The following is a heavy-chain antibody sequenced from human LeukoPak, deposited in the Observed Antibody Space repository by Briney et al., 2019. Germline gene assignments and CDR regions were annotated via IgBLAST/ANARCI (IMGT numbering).Heavy chain of an antibody. D-gene: IGHD3-16*01. CDR2: ISSSGRTI. J-gene: IGHJ4*02. CDR3: ARYDASAFDY. V-gene: IGHV3-48*03. Sequence: GGSLRLSCAASGFTFSTFAMIWVRQAPGKGLEWVSYISSSGRTIYYADSVKGRLTISRDNAKNSLYMQMNSLRADDTGVYYCARYDASAFDYWGQGTLVTVSS. CDR1: GFTFSTFA.